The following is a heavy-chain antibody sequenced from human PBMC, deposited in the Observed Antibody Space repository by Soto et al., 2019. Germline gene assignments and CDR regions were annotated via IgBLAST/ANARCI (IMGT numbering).Heavy chain of an antibody. CDR1: GFTFSSYA. CDR2: ISVSGGST. J-gene: IGHJ4*02. Sequence: EVQLLESGGGLVQPGGSLRLSCAASGFTFSSYAMSWVHQAPGKGVAWVSGISVSGGSTYYADSVKGRFTISRDNSKHTLYLQMNSLRAEDTAVYYCASNTRYDPPDYWGQGTLVTVSS. D-gene: IGHD3-16*01. CDR3: ASNTRYDPPDY. V-gene: IGHV3-23*01.